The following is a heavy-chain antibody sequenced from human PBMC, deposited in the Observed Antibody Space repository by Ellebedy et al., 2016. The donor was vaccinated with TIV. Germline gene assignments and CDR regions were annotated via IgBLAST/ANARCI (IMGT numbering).Heavy chain of an antibody. CDR2: ISSSSTYI. J-gene: IGHJ4*02. Sequence: GGSLRLSCAASGFTFSDYTMNWVRQAPGKGLEWVSSISSSSTYIYFADSMNGRFTISRDNAKNSLYLQMNSLRAEDTAVYYCVRDMGYSSGWYYFDYWGQGTLVTVSS. CDR1: GFTFSDYT. D-gene: IGHD6-19*01. V-gene: IGHV3-21*01. CDR3: VRDMGYSSGWYYFDY.